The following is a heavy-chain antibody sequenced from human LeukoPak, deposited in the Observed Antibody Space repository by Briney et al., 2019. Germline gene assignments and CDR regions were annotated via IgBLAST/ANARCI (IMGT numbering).Heavy chain of an antibody. V-gene: IGHV3-23*01. J-gene: IGHJ4*02. CDR3: AKDFTGFGVTTGYFDY. CDR2: ISGSGGST. D-gene: IGHD3-16*01. Sequence: GGSLRLSCAASGFTFSSYAMSWVRQAPGKGLEWVSAISGSGGSTYYADSVKGRFTISRDNSKNTLYLQMNSLRAEDTAVYYCAKDFTGFGVTTGYFDYWGQGTLVTVSS. CDR1: GFTFSSYA.